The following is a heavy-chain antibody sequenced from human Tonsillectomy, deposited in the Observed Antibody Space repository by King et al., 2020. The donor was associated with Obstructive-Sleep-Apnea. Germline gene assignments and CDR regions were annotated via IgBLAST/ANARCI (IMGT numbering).Heavy chain of an antibody. CDR3: AREGAARELDY. D-gene: IGHD1-1*01. CDR1: GFTFSSYA. CDR2: ISYDGSNK. J-gene: IGHJ4*02. Sequence: VQLVESGGGVVQPGTSLRLSCAASGFTFSSYAMHWVRQAPGKGLEWVAFISYDGSNKYYADSVKGRFTISRDNSQNTLFLQMNSLRAGDTAVYYCAREGAARELDYWGQGTLVTVSS. V-gene: IGHV3-30*04.